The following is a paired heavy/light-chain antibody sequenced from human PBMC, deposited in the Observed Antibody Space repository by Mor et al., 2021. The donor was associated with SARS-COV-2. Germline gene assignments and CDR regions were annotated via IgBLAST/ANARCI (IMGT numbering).Light chain of an antibody. V-gene: IGKV3-20*01. CDR2: GAS. Sequence: EIVLTQSPGTLSLSPGERATLSCRASQSVDAGFLAWYQQKPGQAPRLLIYGASNRATGIPDRFSGSGSGTDYTLTISRLEPEDSAVYYCQHYGSSPGTFGQGTKVEIK. CDR3: QHYGSSPGT. J-gene: IGKJ1*01. CDR1: QSVDAGF.
Heavy chain of an antibody. D-gene: IGHD6-6*01. J-gene: IGHJ2*01. Sequence: EGQLVESGGGLVQPGGSLRLSCAASGFSFSSHWMSWVRQAPGKGLEWVAIIKQDGSQKFYVDSVEGRFTISRDNAKNSLFLQMNSLRVEDTAVYYCARSAVQVVALWYFDLWGRGTLVTVSS. CDR1: GFSFSSHW. V-gene: IGHV3-7*01. CDR2: IKQDGSQK. CDR3: ARSAVQVVALWYFDL.